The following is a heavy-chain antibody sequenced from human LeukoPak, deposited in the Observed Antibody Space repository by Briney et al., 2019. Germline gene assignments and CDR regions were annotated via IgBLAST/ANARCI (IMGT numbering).Heavy chain of an antibody. J-gene: IGHJ2*01. V-gene: IGHV4-59*01. D-gene: IGHD2-2*01. CDR3: ARSDCSSTSCYWSGYWYFDL. CDR1: GGSISSYY. CDR2: IYYSGST. Sequence: SETLSLTCTVSGGSISSYYWSWIRQPPGKGLEWIGYIYYSGSTNYNPSLKSRVTISVDTSKNQFSLKLSSVTAADTAVYYCARSDCSSTSCYWSGYWYFDLWGRGTLVTVSS.